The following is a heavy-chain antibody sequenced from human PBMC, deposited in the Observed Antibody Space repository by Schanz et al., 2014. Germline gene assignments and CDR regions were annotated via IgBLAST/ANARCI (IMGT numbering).Heavy chain of an antibody. V-gene: IGHV3-33*06. D-gene: IGHD4-17*01. CDR1: GFTFISND. J-gene: IGHJ4*03. Sequence: QAQLVESGGGVVQPGRSLRLSCVASGFTFISNDIHWVRQAPGKGLEWVAVIRYDGRNKNFVEYMKGRFTISRDNSNNTVYLHMNTPGAEDTDVYYRAKEDCSVTSCYFRYWGQGTLXTVSS. CDR2: IRYDGRNK. CDR3: AKEDCSVTSCYFRY.